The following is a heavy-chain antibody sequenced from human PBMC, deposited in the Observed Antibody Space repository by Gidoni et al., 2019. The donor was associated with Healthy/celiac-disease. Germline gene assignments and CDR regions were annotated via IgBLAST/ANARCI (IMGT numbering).Heavy chain of an antibody. J-gene: IGHJ4*02. CDR2: INSDGSST. CDR1: GFTFMSYW. D-gene: IGHD5-12*01. CDR3: ARGRGRDGYNPNPYFDY. V-gene: IGHV3-74*01. Sequence: EVQLVESGGGLVQPGGSLRVSCAAPGFTFMSYWMHWVRQAPGKGLVWVSRINSDGSSTSYADSLKGRFTISRDNAKNTLYLQMNSLRAEDTAVYYCARGRGRDGYNPNPYFDYWGQGTLVTVSS.